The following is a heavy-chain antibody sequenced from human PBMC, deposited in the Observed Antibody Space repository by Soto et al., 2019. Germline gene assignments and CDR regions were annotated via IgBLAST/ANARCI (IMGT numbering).Heavy chain of an antibody. V-gene: IGHV3-21*01. CDR3: ARDLFYYGSGSPSPY. CDR1: GFTFSSYS. CDR2: ISSSSSYI. Sequence: EVQLVESGGGLVKPGGSLRLSCAASGFTFSSYSMNWVRQAPGKGLEWVSSISSSSSYIYYADSVKGRFTISRDNAKNSLYLQMNSLRAEDTAVYYCARDLFYYGSGSPSPYWGQGTLVTVSS. J-gene: IGHJ4*02. D-gene: IGHD3-10*01.